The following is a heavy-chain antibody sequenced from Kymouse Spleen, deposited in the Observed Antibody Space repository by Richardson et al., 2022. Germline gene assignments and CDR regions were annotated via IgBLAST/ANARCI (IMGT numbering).Heavy chain of an antibody. Sequence: QLQLQESGPGLVKPSETLSLTCTVSGGSISSSSYYWGWIRQPPGKGLEWIGSIYYSGSTYYNPSLKSRVTISVDTSKNQFSLKLSSVTAADTAVYYCARGLRYFDWLLSRDYYYGMDVWGQGTTVTVSS. J-gene: IGHJ6*02. CDR3: ARGLRYFDWLLSRDYYYGMDV. CDR1: GGSISSSSYY. V-gene: IGHV4-39*01. D-gene: IGHD3-9*01. CDR2: IYYSGST.